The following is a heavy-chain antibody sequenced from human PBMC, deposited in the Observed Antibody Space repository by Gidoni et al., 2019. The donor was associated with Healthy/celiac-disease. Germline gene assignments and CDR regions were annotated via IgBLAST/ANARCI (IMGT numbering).Heavy chain of an antibody. J-gene: IGHJ3*02. D-gene: IGHD4-17*01. CDR2: FDPEDGET. CDR1: GYTLTELS. Sequence: QVQLVQSGAEVKKPGASVKVSCKVSGYTLTELSMHWVRQAPGKGLEWMGGFDPEDGETIYAQKFQGRVTMTEDTSTDTAYMELSSLRSEDTAVYYCATDLNLGIETTVLTHAFDIWGQGTMVTVSS. V-gene: IGHV1-24*01. CDR3: ATDLNLGIETTVLTHAFDI.